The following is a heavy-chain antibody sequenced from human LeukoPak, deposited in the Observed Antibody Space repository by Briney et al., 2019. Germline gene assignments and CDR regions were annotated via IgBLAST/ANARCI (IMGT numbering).Heavy chain of an antibody. J-gene: IGHJ4*02. CDR3: ARDDASNWSADFDY. V-gene: IGHV1-2*02. Sequence: ASVKVSCKASGHTFTGYYIHWVRQAPGQGLEWMGWFNPNSGGTNYAQKFQGRVTMTRDTSISTAYTELSSLISDDTAVYYCARDDASNWSADFDYSGQGTLVTVSS. D-gene: IGHD6-13*01. CDR1: GHTFTGYY. CDR2: FNPNSGGT.